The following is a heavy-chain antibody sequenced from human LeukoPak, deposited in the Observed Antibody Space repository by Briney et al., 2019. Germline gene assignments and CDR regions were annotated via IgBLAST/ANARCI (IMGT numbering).Heavy chain of an antibody. D-gene: IGHD3-22*01. V-gene: IGHV3-21*01. CDR1: GWTFSSYT. CDR2: ISSSSRDI. Sequence: PGGSLRLSCAASGWTFSSYTMNWVRQAPGKGLEWVAAISSSSRDIFYADSVKGRFSISRDNTQNSLSLQMSSLKAEDTAVYYCARDDDSSGYYYLDAFDIWGQGTMVTVSS. J-gene: IGHJ3*02. CDR3: ARDDDSSGYYYLDAFDI.